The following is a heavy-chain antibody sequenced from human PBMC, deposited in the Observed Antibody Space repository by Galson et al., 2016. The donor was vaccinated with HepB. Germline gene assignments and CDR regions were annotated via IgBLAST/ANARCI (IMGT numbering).Heavy chain of an antibody. CDR3: ARDNADGLVIFHAFGM. J-gene: IGHJ3*02. CDR2: ISYDGSEK. V-gene: IGHV3-30-3*01. Sequence: SLRLSCAASGFTLSSYAMHWVRQAPGKGLEWVATISYDGSEKYYADSVKGRFTISKDNSKNTLYLQMNSLGAEDMAVYYCARDNADGLVIFHAFGMWGQGTMVTVSP. D-gene: IGHD2-21*01. CDR1: GFTLSSYA.